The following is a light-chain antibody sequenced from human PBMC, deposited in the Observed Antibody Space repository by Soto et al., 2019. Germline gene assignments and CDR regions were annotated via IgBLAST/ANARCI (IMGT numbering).Light chain of an antibody. CDR3: QQRKNWQVT. Sequence: EIGVSQSPGTLSLSPGERATLSCRASQSVSNNYLAWYQQKPGQAPRLLIYGASTWGTGVPPRFSGSGSGTEFTLTISSLQPEDYAVYYCQQRKNWQVTFGQGTRLEIK. V-gene: IGKV3D-20*02. J-gene: IGKJ5*01. CDR2: GAS. CDR1: QSVSNNY.